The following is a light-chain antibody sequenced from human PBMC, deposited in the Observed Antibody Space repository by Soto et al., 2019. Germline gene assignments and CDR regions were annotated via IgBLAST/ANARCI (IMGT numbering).Light chain of an antibody. V-gene: IGLV1-44*01. CDR2: TNN. J-gene: IGLJ1*01. CDR3: ATWDDSRKGV. CDR1: TSNIESHS. Sequence: QSVLTQPPSASGTPGQSIISSCSGSTSNIESHSVNWFQQVPGTAPRLLIITNNQRPSGVPDRFSGSKSGASASLAISGLQSEDEATYYCATWDDSRKGVFGTGTKVTVL.